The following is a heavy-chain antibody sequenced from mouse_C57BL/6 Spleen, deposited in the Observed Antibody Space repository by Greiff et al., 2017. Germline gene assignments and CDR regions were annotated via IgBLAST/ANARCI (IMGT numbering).Heavy chain of an antibody. CDR1: GYAFSSYW. CDR2: FYPGDGDT. J-gene: IGHJ4*01. D-gene: IGHD2-2*01. V-gene: IGHV1-80*01. CDR3: ARSGVVTTSDY. Sequence: VQLQQSGAELVKPGASVKISCKASGYAFSSYWMNWVKQRPGKGLEWIGQFYPGDGDTNYNGKFKGKATLTADKSSSTAYMQLSSPTSDDSAVYFCARSGVVTTSDYWGQGTSVTVSS.